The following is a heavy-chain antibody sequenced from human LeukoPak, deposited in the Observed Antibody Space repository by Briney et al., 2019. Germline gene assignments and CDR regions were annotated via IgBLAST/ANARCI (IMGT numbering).Heavy chain of an antibody. V-gene: IGHV3-30*02. Sequence: GGSLRLSCAASGFTFSSYGMHWVRQAPGKGLEWVAFIRYDGSNKYYADSMKGRFTISRDNSKNTLYLQMNSLRAEDTAVYYCAKNLWAGVVPAAIDYWGQGTLVTVSS. CDR2: IRYDGSNK. CDR1: GFTFSSYG. J-gene: IGHJ4*02. D-gene: IGHD2-2*01. CDR3: AKNLWAGVVPAAIDY.